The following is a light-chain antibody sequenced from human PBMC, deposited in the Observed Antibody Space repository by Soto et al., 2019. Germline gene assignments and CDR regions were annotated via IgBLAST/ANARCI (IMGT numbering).Light chain of an antibody. CDR2: GAS. J-gene: IGKJ4*01. Sequence: EIVLTQSPGTLSVSPGERATLSCRASQSVSSSYLGWYQQKPGQAPRLLIYGASSRATGIPDRFSGSGSGTDFILTLSRLEPEEFAVYYWQHYGSSPLTCGGGTKVEIK. V-gene: IGKV3-20*01. CDR1: QSVSSSY. CDR3: QHYGSSPLT.